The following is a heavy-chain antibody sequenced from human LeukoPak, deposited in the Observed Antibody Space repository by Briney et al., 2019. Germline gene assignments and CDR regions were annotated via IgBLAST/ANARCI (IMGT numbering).Heavy chain of an antibody. CDR1: GGAFSGYY. CDR3: ARGWRTSWFSY. V-gene: IGHV4-34*01. D-gene: IGHD2-2*01. CDR2: INHSGST. Sequence: PSETLSLTCAVYGGAFSGYYWSWIRQPPGKGLEWIGEINHSGSTNYNPSLKSRVTISVDTSKNQFSLKLSSVTAADTAVYYCARGWRTSWFSYWGQGTLVTVSS. J-gene: IGHJ4*02.